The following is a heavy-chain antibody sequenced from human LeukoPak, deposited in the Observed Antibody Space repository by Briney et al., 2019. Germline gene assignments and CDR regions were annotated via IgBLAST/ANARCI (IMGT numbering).Heavy chain of an antibody. D-gene: IGHD1-7*01. J-gene: IGHJ4*02. CDR2: ISSSGSTI. CDR1: GFTFSDYY. CDR3: ASPLITGTTFDY. V-gene: IGHV3-11*01. Sequence: GGSLRLSCAASGFTFSDYYMSWIRQAPGKGLEWVSYISSSGSTIYYADSVKDRFTISRDNAKNSLYLQMNSLRAEDTAVYYCASPLITGTTFDYWGQGTLVTVSS.